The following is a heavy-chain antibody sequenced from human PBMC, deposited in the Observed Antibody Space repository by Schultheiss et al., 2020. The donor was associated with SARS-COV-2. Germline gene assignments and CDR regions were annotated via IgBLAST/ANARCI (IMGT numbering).Heavy chain of an antibody. CDR1: GFTFSGSA. CDR2: INTDDSST. D-gene: IGHD2-21*02. Sequence: GGSLRLSCAASGFTFSGSAMRWVCQAPGQGLMWVSHINTDDSSTNYADSVKGRFTISRDNAKNSLYLQMNSLRVEDTAVYYCARDPPVTVTPIKGSDYYHGMDVWGQGITVTVSS. V-gene: IGHV3-74*01. CDR3: ARDPPVTVTPIKGSDYYHGMDV. J-gene: IGHJ6*02.